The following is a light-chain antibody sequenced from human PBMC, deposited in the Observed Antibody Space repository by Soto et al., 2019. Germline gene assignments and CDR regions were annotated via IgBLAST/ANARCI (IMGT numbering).Light chain of an antibody. Sequence: LTQSPGTLSLSPGERATLSCGTSQSVSSSYLAWYQQKPGQAPRLRIYGASSRATGIPARFSGSGSGTEFTLTISSLQSEDFALYYCQQYNNWPPLTFGGGTRWIS. J-gene: IGKJ4*01. CDR3: QQYNNWPPLT. V-gene: IGKV3-15*01. CDR1: QSVSSSY. CDR2: GAS.